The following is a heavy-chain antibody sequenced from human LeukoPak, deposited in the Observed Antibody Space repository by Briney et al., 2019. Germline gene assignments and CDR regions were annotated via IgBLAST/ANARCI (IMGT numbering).Heavy chain of an antibody. D-gene: IGHD2/OR15-2a*01. V-gene: IGHV3-74*01. Sequence: PGGSLRLSCAASGNYWMHWVRQVPGKGLVWVSHINGDGSWTSYADSVKGRFTISKDNAKNTVYLQVNSLRAEDTAVYYCVSFYETYWGRGTLVTVSS. J-gene: IGHJ4*02. CDR1: GNYW. CDR3: VSFYETY. CDR2: INGDGSWT.